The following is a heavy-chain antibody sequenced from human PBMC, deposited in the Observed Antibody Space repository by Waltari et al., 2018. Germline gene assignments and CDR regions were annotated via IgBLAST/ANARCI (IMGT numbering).Heavy chain of an antibody. V-gene: IGHV3-23*04. CDR3: AKDGGSSDDNYYYYYMDV. CDR2: ISGSGGST. CDR1: GFTFSSYA. Sequence: EVQLVESGGGLVQPGGSLRLSCAASGFTFSSYAMSWVRQAPGKGLEWVSAISGSGGSTYYADSVKGRFTISRDNSKNTLYLQMNSLRAEDTAVYYCAKDGGSSDDNYYYYYMDVWGKGTTVTVSS. J-gene: IGHJ6*03. D-gene: IGHD6-6*01.